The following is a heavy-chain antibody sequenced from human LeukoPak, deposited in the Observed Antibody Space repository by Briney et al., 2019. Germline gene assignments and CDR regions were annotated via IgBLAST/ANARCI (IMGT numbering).Heavy chain of an antibody. CDR2: ISAHNGNA. V-gene: IGHV1-18*01. Sequence: ASVKVSCKTSGYTFTSYGIDWVRQAPGQGLEWMGRISAHNGNANYAQKFQGRVTMTTDTLATTAYMELRSLRSDDTAVYYCARDLERYYDLEGRSGYWGQGTLVTVSS. CDR1: GYTFTSYG. CDR3: ARDLERYYDLEGRSGY. D-gene: IGHD3-3*01. J-gene: IGHJ4*02.